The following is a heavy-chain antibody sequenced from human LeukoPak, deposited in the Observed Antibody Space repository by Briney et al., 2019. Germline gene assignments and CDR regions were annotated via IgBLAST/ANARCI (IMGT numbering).Heavy chain of an antibody. D-gene: IGHD2-2*01. V-gene: IGHV1-18*01. Sequence: ASVKVSCKASGYTFTSYGISWVRQAPGQGLEWMGWISAYNGNTNYAQKLQGRVTMTTDTSTSTAYMELRSLRSDDTAVYYCARNQVFRFCSSTSGTPADYWGKGPLVTVS. CDR1: GYTFTSYG. CDR2: ISAYNGNT. J-gene: IGHJ4*02. CDR3: ARNQVFRFCSSTSGTPADY.